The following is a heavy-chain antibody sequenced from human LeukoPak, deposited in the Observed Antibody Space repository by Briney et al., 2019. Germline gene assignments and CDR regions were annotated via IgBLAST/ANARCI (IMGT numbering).Heavy chain of an antibody. CDR3: AKDPDIVGATTPDY. Sequence: GGSLRLSCAASGFTFSSYAMSWVRHALGKGLEWVSAISGSGGSTYYADSVKGRFTISRDNSKNTLYLQMNSLRAEDTAVYYCAKDPDIVGATTPDYWGQGTLVTVSS. J-gene: IGHJ4*02. D-gene: IGHD1-26*01. CDR2: ISGSGGST. V-gene: IGHV3-23*01. CDR1: GFTFSSYA.